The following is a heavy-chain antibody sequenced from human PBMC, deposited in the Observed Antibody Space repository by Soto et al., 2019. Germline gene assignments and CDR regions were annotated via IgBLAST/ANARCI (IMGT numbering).Heavy chain of an antibody. CDR1: GDSISSSNYY. V-gene: IGHV4-39*01. D-gene: IGHD6-19*01. Sequence: SETLSLTCTVFGDSISSSNYYWGWIRQPPGKGLEWIGSIYYSGTTYYNPSLKSRLMMSVDTSKSQFSLNLNSVTAADTAVYFCARFRSGWVVYWGQGTLVTVSS. CDR3: ARFRSGWVVY. J-gene: IGHJ4*02. CDR2: IYYSGTT.